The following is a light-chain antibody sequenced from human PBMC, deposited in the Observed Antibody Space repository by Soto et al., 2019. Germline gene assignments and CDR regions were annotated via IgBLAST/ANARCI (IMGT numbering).Light chain of an antibody. CDR1: QTVSNSY. Sequence: ETVLTQSPGSLSLSLVERATLSCRASQTVSNSYLAWYQQKPGQAPRLLIYGTSSRATGIPDRFSGSGSGTDFTLTINRLEPEDFVIYYCQQYGSSPWTFGQGTKVDIK. J-gene: IGKJ1*01. CDR3: QQYGSSPWT. V-gene: IGKV3-20*01. CDR2: GTS.